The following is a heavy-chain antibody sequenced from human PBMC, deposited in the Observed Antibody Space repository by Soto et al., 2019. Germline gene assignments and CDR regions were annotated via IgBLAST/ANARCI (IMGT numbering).Heavy chain of an antibody. Sequence: QVQLVQSGAEVKKPGSSVKVSCKASGGTFSSYAISWVRQAPGQGLEWMGGIIPIFGTANYAQKFQGRVTITADESTSTAYMERSSLRAEDTALYYCATFYDSSGYIDYWGQGTLVTVSS. D-gene: IGHD3-22*01. CDR3: ATFYDSSGYIDY. J-gene: IGHJ4*02. CDR1: GGTFSSYA. V-gene: IGHV1-69*01. CDR2: IIPIFGTA.